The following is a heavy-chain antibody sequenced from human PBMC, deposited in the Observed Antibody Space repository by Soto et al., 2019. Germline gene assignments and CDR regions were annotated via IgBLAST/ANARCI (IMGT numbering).Heavy chain of an antibody. CDR1: GYTFVKYG. Sequence: VQLVQSGAEVKKPGASVKFSCESSGYTFVKYGISWIRQRPGQGLEWMGWINPYNGNTNYTERLQGRVTMTTDTSTNTAYMELRSLRSDDSAIYYCARGGAASDKWGQGTLVTVSS. CDR3: ARGGAASDK. J-gene: IGHJ4*02. D-gene: IGHD6-13*01. CDR2: INPYNGNT. V-gene: IGHV1-18*01.